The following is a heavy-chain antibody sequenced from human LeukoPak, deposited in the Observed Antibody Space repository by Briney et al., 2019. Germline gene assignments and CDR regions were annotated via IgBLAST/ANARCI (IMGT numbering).Heavy chain of an antibody. D-gene: IGHD3-22*01. CDR2: INHSGST. J-gene: IGHJ2*01. V-gene: IGHV4-34*01. CDR3: ARHKVHGQAVIVVVPSPDWFFDL. CDR1: GGSFSGYY. Sequence: SETLSLTCAVYGGSFSGYYWSWIRQPPGKGLEWIGEINHSGSTNCNPSLKSRVTISVDTSKNQFSLRLTSVTAADTALYYCARHKVHGQAVIVVVPSPDWFFDLWGRGTLVAVSS.